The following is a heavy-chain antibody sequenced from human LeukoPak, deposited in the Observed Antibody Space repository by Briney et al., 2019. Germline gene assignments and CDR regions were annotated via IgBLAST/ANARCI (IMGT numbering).Heavy chain of an antibody. Sequence: TLSLTCAVSGGSISSGGYSWSWIRQPPGKGLEWIGYIYHSGSTYYNPSLKSRVTISVDRSKNQFSLKLSSVTAADTAVYYCARTKIAAAGTYWYFDLWGRGTLVTVSS. CDR3: ARTKIAAAGTYWYFDL. CDR1: GGSISSGGYS. J-gene: IGHJ2*01. D-gene: IGHD6-13*01. V-gene: IGHV4-30-2*01. CDR2: IYHSGST.